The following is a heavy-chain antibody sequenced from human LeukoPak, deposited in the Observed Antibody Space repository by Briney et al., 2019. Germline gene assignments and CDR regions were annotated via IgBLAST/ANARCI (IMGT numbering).Heavy chain of an antibody. V-gene: IGHV4-59*12. D-gene: IGHD6-19*01. J-gene: IGHJ4*02. CDR1: GGSISSYY. CDR3: ATSYRKYSSGWYRDY. Sequence: PSETLSLTCTVSGGSISSYYWSWIRQPPGKGLEWIGYIYYSGSTNYNPSLKSRVTISVDTSKNQFSLKLSSVTAADTAVYYCATSYRKYSSGWYRDYWGQGTLVTVSS. CDR2: IYYSGST.